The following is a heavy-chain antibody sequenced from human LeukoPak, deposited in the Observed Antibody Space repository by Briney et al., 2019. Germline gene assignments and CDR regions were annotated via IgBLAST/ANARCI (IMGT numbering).Heavy chain of an antibody. Sequence: PSETLSLTCAVYGGSFSGYYWSWIRQSPGKGLEWIGEINHSGSTYYNPSLKSRATISVDTSKNQFSLKLSSVTAADTAVYYCAREYTLYRSGWFLDYWGQGTVVTVSS. D-gene: IGHD6-19*01. CDR3: AREYTLYRSGWFLDY. V-gene: IGHV4-34*01. CDR1: GGSFSGYY. CDR2: INHSGST. J-gene: IGHJ4*02.